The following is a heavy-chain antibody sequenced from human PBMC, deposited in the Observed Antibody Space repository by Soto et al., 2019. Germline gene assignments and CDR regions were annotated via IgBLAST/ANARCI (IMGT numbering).Heavy chain of an antibody. V-gene: IGHV3-73*02. CDR1: GFTFSGSP. J-gene: IGHJ1*01. Sequence: EVQLVQSGGGVVQPGGSLKLSCAASGFTFSGSPVHWVRQASGEGLQWVGRIRSKANDYATTYIQSVKGRFTISRDDSRNTANLQMSDLKTEATAVYYCTGGYCTGGTWSSGYFQHWGQVALVTVFS. CDR3: TGGYCTGGTWSSGYFQH. D-gene: IGHD2-8*02. CDR2: IRSKANDYAT.